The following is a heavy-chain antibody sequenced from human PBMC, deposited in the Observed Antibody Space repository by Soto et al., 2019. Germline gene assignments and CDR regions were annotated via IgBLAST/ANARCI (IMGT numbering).Heavy chain of an antibody. CDR1: GGSISSGGYS. Sequence: QLQLQESGSGLVKPSQTLSLTCAVSGGSISSGGYSWSWIRQPPGKGLAGIGYIYHSGSTYYNPSLKSRVTISVDRSRIPFSLKLSSVTAAATAVYYCARTYCGGGSCYWFDPWGQGTLVTVSS. CDR3: ARTYCGGGSCYWFDP. CDR2: IYHSGST. V-gene: IGHV4-30-2*01. J-gene: IGHJ5*02. D-gene: IGHD2-15*01.